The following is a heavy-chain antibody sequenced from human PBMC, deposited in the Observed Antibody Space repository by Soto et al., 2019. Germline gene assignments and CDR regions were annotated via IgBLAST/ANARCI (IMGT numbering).Heavy chain of an antibody. CDR2: ISGNGGST. CDR1: GFTFSNYA. Sequence: PGGSLRLSCAASGFTFSNYAMSWVRQAPGKGLEWVSTISGNGGSTYYADSVKGRFTISRDNSKNMLFLQINSLRDDDSAVYYCAKRPASIITFDYWGLGTPVTVSS. D-gene: IGHD2-2*01. V-gene: IGHV3-23*01. CDR3: AKRPASIITFDY. J-gene: IGHJ4*02.